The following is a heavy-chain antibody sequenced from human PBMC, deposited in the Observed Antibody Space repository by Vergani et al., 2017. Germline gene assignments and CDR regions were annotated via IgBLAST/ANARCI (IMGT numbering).Heavy chain of an antibody. CDR3: ASSFSSGFLRGYFDY. V-gene: IGHV3-30*03. CDR1: GFTFSSYG. D-gene: IGHD6-19*01. CDR2: ISYDGSNK. Sequence: QVQLVESGGGVVQPGRSLRLSCAASGFTFSSYGMHWVRQAPGKGLEWVAVISYDGSNKYYADSVKGRFTISRDNSKNTLYLQMNSLRAEDTAVYYCASSFSSGFLRGYFDYWGQGTLVTVSS. J-gene: IGHJ4*02.